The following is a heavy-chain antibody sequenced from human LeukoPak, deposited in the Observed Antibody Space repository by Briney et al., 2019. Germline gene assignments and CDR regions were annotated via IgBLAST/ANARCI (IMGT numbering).Heavy chain of an antibody. J-gene: IGHJ4*02. CDR2: INHSATT. CDR1: GGSFSGYY. V-gene: IGHV4-34*01. D-gene: IGHD3-22*01. Sequence: SETLSLTCAVYGGSFSGYYWSWIRQPPGKRLEWIGEINHSATTNYNPSLKSRVTISVDTSKSQFSLNLSSVTAADAAVYYCARSTTAYYDKVSLSHWGQGTLVTVSS. CDR3: ARSTTAYYDKVSLSH.